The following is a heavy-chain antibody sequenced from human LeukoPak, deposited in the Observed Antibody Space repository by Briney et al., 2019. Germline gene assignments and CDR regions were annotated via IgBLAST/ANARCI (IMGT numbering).Heavy chain of an antibody. D-gene: IGHD4/OR15-4a*01. CDR3: AKGFYGAIDY. CDR1: GFTFSSYW. V-gene: IGHV3-74*01. J-gene: IGHJ4*02. CDR2: INSDGRIT. Sequence: GGSLRLSCAASGFTFSSYWLHWVRQAPGKGLVWVSRINSDGRITSYVDSVKGQFTISRDTAKNTLYLQMNSLRAEDTALYYCAKGFYGAIDYWGQGTLVTVSS.